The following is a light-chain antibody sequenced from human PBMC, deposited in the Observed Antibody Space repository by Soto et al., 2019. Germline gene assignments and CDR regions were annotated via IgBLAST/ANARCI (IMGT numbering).Light chain of an antibody. J-gene: IGLJ1*01. Sequence: SYELTRPPSVSVSPGQTASITCGGDNIGTKSVHWYQQRPGQAPVLVVYDDRDRPSGIPERFSGSNSGNTATLTISRVEAGDEADYYCQVWERISDHNFVFGDGTKVTVL. CDR3: QVWERISDHNFV. CDR1: NIGTKS. V-gene: IGLV3-21*02. CDR2: DDR.